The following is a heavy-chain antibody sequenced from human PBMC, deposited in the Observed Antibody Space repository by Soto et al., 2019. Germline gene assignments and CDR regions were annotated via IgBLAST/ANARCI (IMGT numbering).Heavy chain of an antibody. CDR2: IYSSGST. V-gene: IGHV4-30-4*01. J-gene: IGHJ5*01. D-gene: IGHD3-10*01. Sequence: PSETLSLTCTVSGGSISNGDYYWSWIRQPPGKGLEWIGYIYSSGSTNYNPSLKSPVTISVDRSKYHFSLKLSSVTAADTAVYYCARSTYYYGSGSYIDWFDSWGQGTLVTVSS. CDR1: GGSISNGDYY. CDR3: ARSTYYYGSGSYIDWFDS.